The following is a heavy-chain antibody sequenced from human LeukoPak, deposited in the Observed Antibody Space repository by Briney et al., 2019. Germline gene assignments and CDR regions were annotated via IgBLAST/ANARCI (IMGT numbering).Heavy chain of an antibody. CDR1: GGSISSGGYS. Sequence: SQTLSLTCAVSGGSISSGGYSWSWIRQPPGKGLEWIGYIYHSGSTYYNPSLKSRVTISVDRSKNQFSLKLSSVTAADTAVYYCAVLEGNAFDIWGQGTMVTVSS. CDR2: IYHSGST. CDR3: AVLEGNAFDI. V-gene: IGHV4-30-2*01. D-gene: IGHD1-1*01. J-gene: IGHJ3*02.